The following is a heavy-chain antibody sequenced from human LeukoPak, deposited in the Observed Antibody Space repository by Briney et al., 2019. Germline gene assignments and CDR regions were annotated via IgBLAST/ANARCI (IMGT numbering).Heavy chain of an antibody. J-gene: IGHJ4*02. CDR1: GYTFSGFY. V-gene: IGHV1-46*01. CDR3: AREPPESYYFDN. CDR2: IQVSGGCT. Sequence: ASVTVSCKASGYTFSGFYVHWVRQAPGQGLEWMGIIQVSGGCTEYAQKFQGRVTVTRDMSTSTVYMELNNLRSEDTAVYYWAREPPESYYFDNWGQGTLVTVSS.